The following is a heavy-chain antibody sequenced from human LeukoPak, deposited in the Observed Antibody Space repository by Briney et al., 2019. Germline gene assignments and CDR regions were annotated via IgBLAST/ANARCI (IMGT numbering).Heavy chain of an antibody. CDR2: ISWKSGSI. D-gene: IGHD3-10*01. V-gene: IGHV3-9*01. J-gene: IGHJ5*02. CDR1: GFTFDDYA. CDR3: AKFGRNYGSGSYSYWFDP. Sequence: GGSLRLSCAASGFTFDDYAMHWVRQAPGKGLEWVSGISWKSGSIDYAASVNGRFTISRDNAKNSLYLQMNSLRAEDTALYYCAKFGRNYGSGSYSYWFDPWGQGTLVTVSS.